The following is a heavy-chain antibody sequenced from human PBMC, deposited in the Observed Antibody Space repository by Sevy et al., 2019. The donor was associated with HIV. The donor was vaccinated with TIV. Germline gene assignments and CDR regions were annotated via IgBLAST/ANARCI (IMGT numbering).Heavy chain of an antibody. CDR1: GFTFSSYA. Sequence: GGSLRLSCAASGFTFSSYAMHWVRQAPGKGLEWVAVISYDGRSKYYGDSVKGRFTISRDSSENTLYLQLNSLRAEDTGVYYCARRVAAHDGFDIWGQGTMVTVSS. J-gene: IGHJ3*02. D-gene: IGHD6-13*01. CDR2: ISYDGRSK. V-gene: IGHV3-30*04. CDR3: ARRVAAHDGFDI.